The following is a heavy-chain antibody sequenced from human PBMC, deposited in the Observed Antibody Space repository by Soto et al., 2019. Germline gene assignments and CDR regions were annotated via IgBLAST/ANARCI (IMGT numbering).Heavy chain of an antibody. CDR2: IKQDGSEK. Sequence: GGSLSLSCAASGFTFSSYWMGWVRQAPGKGLEWVANIKQDGSEKYYVDSVKGRFTISRDNAKNSLYLQMNSLRAEDTAVYYCARPIYSSLPFDYWGQGTLVTVS. D-gene: IGHD6-13*01. CDR3: ARPIYSSLPFDY. J-gene: IGHJ4*02. CDR1: GFTFSSYW. V-gene: IGHV3-7*03.